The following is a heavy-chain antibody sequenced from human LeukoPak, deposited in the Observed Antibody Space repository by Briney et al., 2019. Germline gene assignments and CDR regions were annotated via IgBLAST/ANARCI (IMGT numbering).Heavy chain of an antibody. CDR1: GFTFSSYA. V-gene: IGHV3-30-3*01. Sequence: PGGSLRLSCAASGFTFSSYAMHWVRQAPGKGLEWVAVISYDGSNKYYADSVKGRFTISRDNSKNTLYLQMNSLRAEDTAVYYCARDSYYDSSGGWGQGTLVTVSS. CDR2: ISYDGSNK. J-gene: IGHJ4*02. CDR3: ARDSYYDSSGG. D-gene: IGHD3-22*01.